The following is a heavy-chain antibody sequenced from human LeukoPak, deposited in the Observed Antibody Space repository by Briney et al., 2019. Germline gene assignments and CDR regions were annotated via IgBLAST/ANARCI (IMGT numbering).Heavy chain of an antibody. CDR1: GYTFTSYD. CDR2: MNPNSANT. V-gene: IGHV1-8*01. J-gene: IGHJ4*02. Sequence: ASVKVSCKASGYTFTSYDINWVRQATGQGLEWMGWMNPNSANTGYAQKFQGRVTMTRNTSISTAYMELSSLRSEDTAVYYCARGSNWASQTMTTVTLFDYWGQGTLVTVSS. D-gene: IGHD4-17*01. CDR3: ARGSNWASQTMTTVTLFDY.